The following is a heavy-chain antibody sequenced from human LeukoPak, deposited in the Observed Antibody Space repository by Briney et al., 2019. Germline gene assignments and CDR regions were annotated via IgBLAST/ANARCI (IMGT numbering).Heavy chain of an antibody. CDR1: GGSVSSGSYY. CDR2: INHSGST. V-gene: IGHV4-39*07. Sequence: PSETLSLTCTVSGGSVSSGSYYWSWIRQPPGKGLEWIGEINHSGSTNYNPSLKSRVTISVDTSKNQFSLKLSSVTAADTAVYYCARGPRMVRGVKNWFDPWGQGTLVTVSS. D-gene: IGHD3-10*01. J-gene: IGHJ5*02. CDR3: ARGPRMVRGVKNWFDP.